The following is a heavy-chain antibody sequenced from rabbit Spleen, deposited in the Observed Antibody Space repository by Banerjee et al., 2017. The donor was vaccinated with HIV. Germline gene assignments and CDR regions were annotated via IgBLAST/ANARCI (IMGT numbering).Heavy chain of an antibody. CDR3: ARDLYGTDSGYGYILSL. CDR1: GVSFSGSSY. Sequence: QSLAESGGDLVKPGASLTLTCIASGVSFSGSSYMFWVRQAPGKGLEWIACIYAGSFDSTVYASWAKGRFTISKTSATTVTLQMTSLTAADTATYFCARDLYGTDSGYGYILSLWGQGTLVTVS. J-gene: IGHJ3*01. D-gene: IGHD6-1*01. CDR2: IYAGSFDST. V-gene: IGHV1S40*01.